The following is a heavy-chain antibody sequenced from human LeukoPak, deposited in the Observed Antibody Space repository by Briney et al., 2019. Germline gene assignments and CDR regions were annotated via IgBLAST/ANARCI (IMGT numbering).Heavy chain of an antibody. V-gene: IGHV3-11*04. CDR1: GFTFSDYY. Sequence: GGSLRLSCAASGFTFSDYYMSWIRQAPGKGLEWVSYISSSGSTIYYADSVKGRFTISRDNAKNSLYLQMNSLRAEDTAVYYCARDGPSSSWYSTFDPWGQGTLVTVSS. D-gene: IGHD6-13*01. J-gene: IGHJ5*02. CDR2: ISSSGSTI. CDR3: ARDGPSSSWYSTFDP.